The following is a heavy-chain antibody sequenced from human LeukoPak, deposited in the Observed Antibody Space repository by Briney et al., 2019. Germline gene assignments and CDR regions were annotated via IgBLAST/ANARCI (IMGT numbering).Heavy chain of an antibody. CDR1: GYTLTELS. D-gene: IGHD5-24*01. J-gene: IGHJ4*02. CDR3: ATDHPLEYYFDY. V-gene: IGHV1-24*01. CDR2: FDPEDGGT. Sequence: VASVKVSCKVSGYTLTELSMHWVRQAPGKGLEWMGGFDPEDGGTIYAQKFQGRVTMTEDTSTDTAYMELSSLRSEDTAVYYCATDHPLEYYFDYWGQGTLVTVSS.